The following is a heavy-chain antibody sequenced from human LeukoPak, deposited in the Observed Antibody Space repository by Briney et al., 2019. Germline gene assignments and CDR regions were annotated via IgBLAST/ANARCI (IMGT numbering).Heavy chain of an antibody. CDR2: ITSSSSYI. CDR1: GLTFSIYS. J-gene: IGHJ1*01. V-gene: IGHV3-21*01. D-gene: IGHD3-22*01. Sequence: PGGSLRLSRAASGLTFSIYSMNWGRPPPGEGLEWGLSITSSSSYIYYADSVTGLFTISRDNAKNSLYLQMNSLRAENTAVYYCARDEHSTNYYDSSGYSAEYFQHWGQGTLVTVSS. CDR3: ARDEHSTNYYDSSGYSAEYFQH.